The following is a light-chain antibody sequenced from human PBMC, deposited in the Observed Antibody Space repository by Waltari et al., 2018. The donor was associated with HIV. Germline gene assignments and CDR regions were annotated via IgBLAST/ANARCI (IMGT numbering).Light chain of an antibody. CDR1: SSDVGSYNL. Sequence: QSALTQPASVSGSPGQSITISCTGTSSDVGSYNLVSWYQQHPGKAPKLMIYEVSKRPSGVSNRFSGSKSGNTASLTTSGLQAEDEADYYCCSYAGSSTPVFGGGTKLTVL. J-gene: IGLJ2*01. CDR2: EVS. CDR3: CSYAGSSTPV. V-gene: IGLV2-23*02.